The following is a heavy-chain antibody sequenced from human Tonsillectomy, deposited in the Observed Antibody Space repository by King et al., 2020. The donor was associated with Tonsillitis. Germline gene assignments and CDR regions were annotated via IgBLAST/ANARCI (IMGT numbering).Heavy chain of an antibody. V-gene: IGHV3-48*03. J-gene: IGHJ6*03. D-gene: IGHD5-18*01. CDR2: ISSSGGLI. CDR1: GFTFSSSG. Sequence: VQLVESGGGLVQPGGSLRLSCAASGFTFSSSGMNWVRQAPGKGLEWVSYISSSGGLIYYADSVKGRFTISTDNAKNSLYLQMNSLSAEDSAVYYCTGGSGYNFGPARGFYHYYMDVWGKGTTVTVSS. CDR3: TGGSGYNFGPARGFYHYYMDV.